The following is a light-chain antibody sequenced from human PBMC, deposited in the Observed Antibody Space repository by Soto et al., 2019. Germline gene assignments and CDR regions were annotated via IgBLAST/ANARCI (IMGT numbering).Light chain of an antibody. V-gene: IGKV2-24*01. CDR2: KVS. CDR1: RSLVASDGNAY. J-gene: IGKJ5*01. CDR3: MQATQLRT. Sequence: EIVLTQTPLLSPVTLGQPASISCRSSRSLVASDGNAYLTWLHQRPGQPPRPLIYKVSQRLSGVPDSFGGSGAGTDITLHIIRVDAEDVDTYFCMQATQLRTFGHGTRLEIK.